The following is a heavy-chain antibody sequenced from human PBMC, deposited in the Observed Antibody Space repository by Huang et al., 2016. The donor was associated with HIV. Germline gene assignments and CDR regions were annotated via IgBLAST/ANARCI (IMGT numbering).Heavy chain of an antibody. CDR2: LIPMFGTP. Sequence: QVQLVQSGAEVKTPGSSVKVSCKASGGTFSKYAISWVRQAPGQGLEWMGGLIPMFGTPNSARKFQGRVTITAEDSTSTTYVEVSSLRSEDTALYYCARGQLGSYGDYDVLYWGQGTLVTVSS. J-gene: IGHJ4*02. CDR3: ARGQLGSYGDYDVLY. D-gene: IGHD4-17*01. V-gene: IGHV1-69*13. CDR1: GGTFSKYA.